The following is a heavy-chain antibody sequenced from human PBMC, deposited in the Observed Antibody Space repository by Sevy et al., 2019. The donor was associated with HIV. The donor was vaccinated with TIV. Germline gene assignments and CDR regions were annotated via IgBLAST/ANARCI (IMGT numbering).Heavy chain of an antibody. CDR2: ISSSSSTI. J-gene: IGHJ6*02. CDR1: GFTFSSYS. V-gene: IGHV3-48*02. D-gene: IGHD6-13*01. Sequence: GGSLRLSCVASGFTFSSYSMNWVRQAPGKGLEWVSYISSSSSTIYYADSVKGRFTISRDNAKNSLYLQMNSLRDEDTAVYYCARDPHSSSRGYYYYGMDVWGQGTTVTVSS. CDR3: ARDPHSSSRGYYYYGMDV.